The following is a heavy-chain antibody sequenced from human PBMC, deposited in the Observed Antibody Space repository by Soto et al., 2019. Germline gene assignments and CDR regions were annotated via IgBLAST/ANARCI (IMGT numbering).Heavy chain of an antibody. Sequence: ASVKVSCKASGYTFTSYGISWVRQAPGQGLEWMGWISAYNGNTNYAQKPQGRVTMTTDTSTSTAYMELRSLRSDDTAVYYCARAFLEWLLYRPDRYYYYGMDVWGQGTTVTVSS. CDR1: GYTFTSYG. D-gene: IGHD3-3*02. V-gene: IGHV1-18*01. J-gene: IGHJ6*02. CDR2: ISAYNGNT. CDR3: ARAFLEWLLYRPDRYYYYGMDV.